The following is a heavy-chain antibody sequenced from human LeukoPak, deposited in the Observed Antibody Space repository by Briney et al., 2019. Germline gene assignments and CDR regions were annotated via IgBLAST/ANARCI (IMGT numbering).Heavy chain of an antibody. CDR1: GGSFSGYY. J-gene: IGHJ4*02. D-gene: IGHD2-2*01. CDR2: INHSGST. CDR3: ARDVGEYCSSTSCQDYFDY. V-gene: IGHV4-34*01. Sequence: PSETLSLTCAVYGGSFSGYYWSWIRQPPGKGLEWIGEINHSGSTNYNPSLKSRVTISVDTSKNQFSLKLSSVTAADTAVYYCARDVGEYCSSTSCQDYFDYWGQGTLVTVPS.